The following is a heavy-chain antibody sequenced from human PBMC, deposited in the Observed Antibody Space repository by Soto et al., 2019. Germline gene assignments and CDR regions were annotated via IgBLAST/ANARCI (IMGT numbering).Heavy chain of an antibody. V-gene: IGHV4-59*08. J-gene: IGHJ6*02. D-gene: IGHD3-10*01. CDR3: ATDTLYYYGSGSYYDRYYYGMDV. Sequence: PSETLSLTCTVSGSSISSYYWSWIRQPPGKGLEWIGYIYYSGSTNYNPSLKSRVTISVDTSKNQFSLKLSSVTAADTAVYYCATDTLYYYGSGSYYDRYYYGMDVWGQGTTVT. CDR1: GSSISSYY. CDR2: IYYSGST.